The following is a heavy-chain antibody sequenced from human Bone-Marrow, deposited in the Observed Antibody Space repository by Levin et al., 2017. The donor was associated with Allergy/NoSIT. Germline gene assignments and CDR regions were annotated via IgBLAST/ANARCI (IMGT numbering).Heavy chain of an antibody. V-gene: IGHV3-23*01. J-gene: IGHJ4*02. CDR1: GFTFSSYA. CDR3: AKDGALVLRFLEWYREQYYFDY. CDR2: ISGSGGST. Sequence: GGSLRLSCAASGFTFSSYAMSWVRQAPGKGLEWVSAISGSGGSTYYADSVKGRFTISRDNSKNTLYLQMNSLRAEDTAVYYCAKDGALVLRFLEWYREQYYFDYWGQGTLVTVSS. D-gene: IGHD3-3*01.